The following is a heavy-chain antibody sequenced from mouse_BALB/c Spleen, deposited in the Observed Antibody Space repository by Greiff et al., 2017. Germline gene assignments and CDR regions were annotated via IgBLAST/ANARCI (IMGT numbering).Heavy chain of an antibody. D-gene: IGHD1-1*01. Sequence: VQLKQSGPELVKPGASVKMSCKASGYTFTSYVMHWVKQKPGQGLEWIGYINPYNDGTKYNEKFKGKATLTSDKSSSTAYMELRSLTSEDSAVYYCARDYYGSLYYFDYWGQGTTLTVSS. V-gene: IGHV1-14*01. CDR3: ARDYYGSLYYFDY. CDR2: INPYNDGT. CDR1: GYTFTSYV. J-gene: IGHJ2*01.